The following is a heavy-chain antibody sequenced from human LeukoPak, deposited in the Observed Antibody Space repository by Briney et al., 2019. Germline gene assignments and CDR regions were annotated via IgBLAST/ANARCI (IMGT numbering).Heavy chain of an antibody. CDR2: NSSSSSYI. CDR1: GFTFSSYS. Sequence: GGSLRLSCAASGFTFSSYSMNWVRQAPGKGLEWVSSNSSSSSYIYYADSVKGRFTISRDNAKNSLYLQMNSLRAEDTAVYYCATELRFLEWLLFDPWGQGTLVTVSS. CDR3: ATELRFLEWLLFDP. D-gene: IGHD3-3*01. J-gene: IGHJ5*02. V-gene: IGHV3-21*01.